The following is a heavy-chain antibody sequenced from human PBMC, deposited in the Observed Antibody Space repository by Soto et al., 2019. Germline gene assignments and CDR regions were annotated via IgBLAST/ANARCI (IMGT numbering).Heavy chain of an antibody. Sequence: QVKLVESGGGVVQPGGSLRLSCEASGFGFSAYSMHWVRQAPGKGLEWVAVIQHNGDTIYYADSVRGRFTISRDNYNSVLYLQMNGLRPEDTALYYCAREVCQSDWGNGLDGWGQGTTVTVSS. CDR2: IQHNGDTI. J-gene: IGHJ6*02. V-gene: IGHV3-30-3*01. CDR1: GFGFSAYS. CDR3: AREVCQSDWGNGLDG. D-gene: IGHD3-16*01.